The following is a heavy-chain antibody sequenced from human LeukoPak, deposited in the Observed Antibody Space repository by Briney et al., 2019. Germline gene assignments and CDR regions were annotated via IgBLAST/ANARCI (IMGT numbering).Heavy chain of an antibody. CDR1: GFTFSSYA. Sequence: PGGSLRLSCAAPGFTFSSYAMSWVRQAPGKGLEWVSAISGSGGSTYYADSVKGWFTISRDNSKNTLYLQMNSLRAEDTAVYYCAKELVALLSNWFDPWGQGTLVTVSS. CDR3: AKELVALLSNWFDP. V-gene: IGHV3-23*01. CDR2: ISGSGGST. D-gene: IGHD2-15*01. J-gene: IGHJ5*02.